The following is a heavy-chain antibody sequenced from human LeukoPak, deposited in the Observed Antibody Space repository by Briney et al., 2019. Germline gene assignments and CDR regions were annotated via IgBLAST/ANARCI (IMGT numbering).Heavy chain of an antibody. CDR3: ARHVGGSGYLSYFDY. CDR1: GGSISSSSYY. J-gene: IGHJ4*02. Sequence: KTSETLSLTCTVSGGSISSSSYYWGWIRQPPGKGLEWIGSIYYSGSTYYNPSLKSRVTISVDTSKNQFSLKLSPVTAADTAVYYCARHVGGSGYLSYFDYWGQGTLVTVSS. CDR2: IYYSGST. D-gene: IGHD3-22*01. V-gene: IGHV4-39*01.